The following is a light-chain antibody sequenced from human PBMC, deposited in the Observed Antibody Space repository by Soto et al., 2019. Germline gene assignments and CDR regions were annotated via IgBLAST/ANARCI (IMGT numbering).Light chain of an antibody. V-gene: IGKV1-5*01. CDR3: QQYNSYWT. J-gene: IGKJ1*01. CDR2: DAS. Sequence: DIQLTQSPSTLSASVGDRVTITCRASQSISSWLAWYQQKPGTAPKLLIYDASSLAGGVPSRFSGSGSGTDFTLTISSLQPDDFSIYYCQQYNSYWTFGQGTKVEIK. CDR1: QSISSW.